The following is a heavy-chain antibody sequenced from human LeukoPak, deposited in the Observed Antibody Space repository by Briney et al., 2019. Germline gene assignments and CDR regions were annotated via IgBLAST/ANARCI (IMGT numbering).Heavy chain of an antibody. D-gene: IGHD1-26*01. CDR3: ARHGQDTGNFYAHFDY. V-gene: IGHV4-59*08. Sequence: SETLSLTCTVSGCSILTNYWRWIRQAPGKGLEWIAYINYSGHTNSNPSLKSLVTISVDTSRSQFSLKLSSVTAADTAVYYCARHGQDTGNFYAHFDYWGQGILVTVSS. CDR2: INYSGHT. J-gene: IGHJ4*02. CDR1: GCSILTNY.